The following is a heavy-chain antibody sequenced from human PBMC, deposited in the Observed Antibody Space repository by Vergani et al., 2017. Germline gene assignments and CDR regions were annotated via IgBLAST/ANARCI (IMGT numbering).Heavy chain of an antibody. D-gene: IGHD5-12*01. CDR2: LIPIFGTA. J-gene: IGHJ4*02. Sequence: QVQLVQSGAEGKKPGSSVKVSCKASGGTFSSYAISWVRQAPGQGLEWMGGLIPIFGTAHDAQKFQGRVTITADESTSTAYMELSSLRSEDTAVYYCARTPYSGYDQYIDYWGQGTLVTVSA. V-gene: IGHV1-69*01. CDR1: GGTFSSYA. CDR3: ARTPYSGYDQYIDY.